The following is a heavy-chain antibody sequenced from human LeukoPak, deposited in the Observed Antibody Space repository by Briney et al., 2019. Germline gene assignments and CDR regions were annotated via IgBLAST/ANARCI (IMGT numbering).Heavy chain of an antibody. CDR1: GFIFSSYA. CDR2: ISGSAYST. CDR3: AKETVAAPPIDY. Sequence: GGSLRLSCTASGFIFSSYAMSWVRQAPGKGLEWVSAISGSAYSTYYADSVKGHFTISRDNSKNTLYLQMNSLRAEDTAVYYCAKETVAAPPIDYWGQGTLVTVSS. D-gene: IGHD6-19*01. J-gene: IGHJ4*02. V-gene: IGHV3-23*01.